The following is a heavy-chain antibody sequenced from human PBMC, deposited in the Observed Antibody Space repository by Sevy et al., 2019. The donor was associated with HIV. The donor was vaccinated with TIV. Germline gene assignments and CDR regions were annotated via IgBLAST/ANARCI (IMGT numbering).Heavy chain of an antibody. Sequence: GGSLRLSCAASGFTFSHYWMTWVRQAPGKGPEWVANIKGDGSVKYYEDSVRGRFTISRDNAKNSLYLQMNSLRGEDTALYYCARDCNSATCLWGLDVWGQGTTVTVSS. J-gene: IGHJ6*02. CDR1: GFTFSHYW. CDR3: ARDCNSATCLWGLDV. D-gene: IGHD1-26*01. V-gene: IGHV3-7*03. CDR2: IKGDGSVK.